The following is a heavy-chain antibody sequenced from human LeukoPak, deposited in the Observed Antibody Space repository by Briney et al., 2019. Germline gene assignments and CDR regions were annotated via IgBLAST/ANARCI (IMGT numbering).Heavy chain of an antibody. D-gene: IGHD3-22*01. CDR1: GDSVSSNSAA. CDR2: TYYRSQWYN. J-gene: IGHJ6*03. Sequence: SQTLSLTCDISGDSVSSNSAAWNWIRQSPSRGLEWLGRTYYRSQWYNDYAVSVKSRITINPDTSKNQLSLQLNSVTPEDTAVYYCARAAYYYDSSGVHYYHYMDVWGKGTTVTVSS. CDR3: ARAAYYYDSSGVHYYHYMDV. V-gene: IGHV6-1*01.